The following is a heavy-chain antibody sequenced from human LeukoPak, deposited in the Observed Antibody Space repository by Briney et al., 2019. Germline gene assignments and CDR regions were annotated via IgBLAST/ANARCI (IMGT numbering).Heavy chain of an antibody. D-gene: IGHD2-2*01. J-gene: IGHJ4*02. CDR2: IKQDGSEK. V-gene: IGHV3-7*01. Sequence: GGSLRLSRGASGFTFSSYWMSWARQAPGKGLEWVANIKQDGSEKYYVASVKGRFTISRDNAKNSLYLQMNSLRAEDTAVYYCAREAGGSSHWGQGTLVTVSS. CDR1: GFTFSSYW. CDR3: AREAGGSSH.